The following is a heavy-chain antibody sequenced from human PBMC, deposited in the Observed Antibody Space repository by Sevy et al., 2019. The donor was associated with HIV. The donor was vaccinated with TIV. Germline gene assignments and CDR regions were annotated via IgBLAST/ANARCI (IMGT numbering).Heavy chain of an antibody. CDR1: GYSFTNFD. D-gene: IGHD3-3*01. J-gene: IGHJ6*02. CDR3: ARARLDYEFWSSSYFSRTPWGYKYYAMDV. Sequence: ASVKVSCKAAGYSFTNFDINWVRQATGQGLEWMVWMNPNNGNTHYAQKFQGRVTMTRSSSANTSYMELSSLTSEDTAIYYCARARLDYEFWSSSYFSRTPWGYKYYAMDVWGQGTTVTVSS. CDR2: MNPNNGNT. V-gene: IGHV1-8*01.